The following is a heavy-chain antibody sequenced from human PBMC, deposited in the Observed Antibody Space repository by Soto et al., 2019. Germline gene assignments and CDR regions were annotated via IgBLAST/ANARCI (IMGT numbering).Heavy chain of an antibody. J-gene: IGHJ6*02. CDR3: VIVRNGRYSYDMDF. V-gene: IGHV3-9*01. CDR2: ISWNSGDI. Sequence: SLRLSCAASGFTFDDYAMHWVRQAPGKGLEWVSGISWNSGDIGYAASVKGRFTISRDNAKNSLYLQMSSLTAEDTAFYVCVIVRNGRYSYDMDFSGQGTTLTVSS. CDR1: GFTFDDYA. D-gene: IGHD2-8*01.